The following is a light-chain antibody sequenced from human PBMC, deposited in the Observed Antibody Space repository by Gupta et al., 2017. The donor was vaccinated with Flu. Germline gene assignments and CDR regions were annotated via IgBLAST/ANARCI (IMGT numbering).Light chain of an antibody. Sequence: SYELTQPPSVSVSPGQTASITCSGDKLGEKYACWYQQKPGQSPVLVIYQDSKRPSGIPERFSGSNSGNTATLTISGTQAMDEDDYYCQAWDSSTVVFGGGTKLTVL. CDR2: QDS. CDR3: QAWDSSTVV. J-gene: IGLJ2*01. V-gene: IGLV3-1*01. CDR1: KLGEKY.